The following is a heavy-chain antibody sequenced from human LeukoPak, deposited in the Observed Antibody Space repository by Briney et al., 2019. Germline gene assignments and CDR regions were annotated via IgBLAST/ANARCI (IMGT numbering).Heavy chain of an antibody. CDR3: ARGGYYYDSSGYYSLDY. J-gene: IGHJ4*02. Sequence: SVKVSCKASGGTFSSYAISWVRQAPGQGLEWMGGIIPIFGTANYAQKFQGRVTITTDESTSTAYMELSSLRSEDTAVYYCARGGYYYDSSGYYSLDYWGQGTLVTVSS. V-gene: IGHV1-69*05. D-gene: IGHD3-22*01. CDR2: IIPIFGTA. CDR1: GGTFSSYA.